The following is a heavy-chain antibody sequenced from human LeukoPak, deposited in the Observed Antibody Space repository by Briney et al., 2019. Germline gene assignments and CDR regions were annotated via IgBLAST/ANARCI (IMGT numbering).Heavy chain of an antibody. CDR1: GGSFSGYY. D-gene: IGHD1-1*01. Sequence: PSETLSLTCAVYGGSFSGYYWSWIRQPPGKGLEWIGEINHSGSTNYNPSLKSRVTMSVDTSKNQFSLKLSSVTAADTAVYYCARSQLPGLYYFDYWGQGTLVTVSS. CDR3: ARSQLPGLYYFDY. CDR2: INHSGST. V-gene: IGHV4-34*01. J-gene: IGHJ4*02.